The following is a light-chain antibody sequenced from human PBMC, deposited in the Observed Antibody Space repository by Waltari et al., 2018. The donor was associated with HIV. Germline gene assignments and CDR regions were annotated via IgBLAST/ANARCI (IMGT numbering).Light chain of an antibody. Sequence: DIVMTQSPESLAVSLGERATINCKSSQSVLYTSNNKNYLTWYQQKPGQPPKLLIYWASTRQSGVPDRFSGSGSGTDFTLTISSLQAEDVAVYYCQQYYNTPFTFGGGTKVEIK. CDR2: WAS. V-gene: IGKV4-1*01. J-gene: IGKJ4*01. CDR1: QSVLYTSNNKNY. CDR3: QQYYNTPFT.